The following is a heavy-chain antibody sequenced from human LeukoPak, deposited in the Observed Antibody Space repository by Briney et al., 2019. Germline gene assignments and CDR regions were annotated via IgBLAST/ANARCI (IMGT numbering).Heavy chain of an antibody. CDR3: AKDFGP. J-gene: IGHJ5*02. V-gene: IGHV3-23*01. D-gene: IGHD3-16*01. CDR2: ISGYGDSV. CDR1: GFTFSNFA. Sequence: GGSLRLSCAASGFTFSNFAMSWLRQAPGKGPEWVSAISGYGDSVYYADSVKGRFTIFRDNSKNTVYLQMNSLRAEDTAVYYCAKDFGPWGQGTLVTVSS.